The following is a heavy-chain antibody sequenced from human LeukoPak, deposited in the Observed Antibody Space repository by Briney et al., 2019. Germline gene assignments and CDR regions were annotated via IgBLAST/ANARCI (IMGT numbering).Heavy chain of an antibody. V-gene: IGHV3-66*01. CDR3: AGSLGYSSDSYYYGMDV. CDR2: IYFAGSA. CDR1: GFTVSNNY. D-gene: IGHD5-12*01. Sequence: GGSLRLSCAASGFTVSNNYMTWVRQAPGKGLEWVSVIYFAGSAYYADSVKGRFTISRDDSKNTVYLQMDILSADDTAVYYCAGSLGYSSDSYYYGMDVWGQGTTVIVSS. J-gene: IGHJ6*02.